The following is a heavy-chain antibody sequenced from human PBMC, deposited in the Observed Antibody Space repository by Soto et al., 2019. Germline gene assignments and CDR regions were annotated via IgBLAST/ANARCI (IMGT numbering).Heavy chain of an antibody. D-gene: IGHD2-2*01. CDR3: ARSGDCSSTSCSNSFYYYYGVDV. CDR2: IIPIFGTA. CDR1: GGTFSSYA. Sequence: SVKVSCKASGGTFSSYAISWVRQAPGQGXEWMGGIIPIFGTANYAQKFQGRVTITADESTSTAYMELSSLRSEDTAVYYCARSGDCSSTSCSNSFYYYYGVDVWGQGTTVTVSS. J-gene: IGHJ6*02. V-gene: IGHV1-69*13.